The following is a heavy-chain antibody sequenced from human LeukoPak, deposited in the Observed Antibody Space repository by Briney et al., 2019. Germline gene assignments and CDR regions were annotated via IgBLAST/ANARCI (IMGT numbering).Heavy chain of an antibody. CDR3: ARARYGDGEIDY. CDR2: ISSSSSTI. J-gene: IGHJ4*02. D-gene: IGHD4-17*01. CDR1: GFTFSDYY. Sequence: GGSLRLSCAASGFTFSDYYMSWIRQAPGKGLEWVSYISSSSSTIYYADSVKGRFTISRDNARNSLYLQINSLRAEDTAVYYCARARYGDGEIDYWGQGTLVTVSS. V-gene: IGHV3-11*04.